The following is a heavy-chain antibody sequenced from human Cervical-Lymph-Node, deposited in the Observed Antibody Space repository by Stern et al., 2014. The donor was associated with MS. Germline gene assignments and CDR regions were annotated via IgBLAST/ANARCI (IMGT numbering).Heavy chain of an antibody. CDR1: GGSISSGGYY. Sequence: QVQLQESGPGLVKPSQTLSLTCTVSGGSISSGGYYWSWIRPHPGKGLEWIGYIYYSGSTYSNPSRKSRVTISVDTSKNQFSLKLSSVTAADTAVYYCARAPVTGYGDFEHYFDYWGQGTLVTVSS. D-gene: IGHD4-17*01. CDR2: IYYSGST. J-gene: IGHJ4*02. CDR3: ARAPVTGYGDFEHYFDY. V-gene: IGHV4-31*03.